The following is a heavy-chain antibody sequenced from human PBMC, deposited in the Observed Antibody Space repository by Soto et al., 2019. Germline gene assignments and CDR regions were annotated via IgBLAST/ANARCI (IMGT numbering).Heavy chain of an antibody. CDR2: ISYDGSNK. CDR3: EKVVRGLDS. J-gene: IGHJ4*02. CDR1: GFTFSHYG. D-gene: IGHD1-26*01. V-gene: IGHV3-30*18. Sequence: QVQLVESGGGVVQPGRFLRLSCAASGFTFSHYGRHWVRQPPGKGLEWVSLISYDGSNKYYADSVKGRFTISRDNSNNTLYLQMSSLRAEDTAVYYCEKVVRGLDSWGQGTLVTVSS.